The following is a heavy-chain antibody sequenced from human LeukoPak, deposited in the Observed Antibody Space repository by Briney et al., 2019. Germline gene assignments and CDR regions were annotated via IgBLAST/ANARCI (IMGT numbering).Heavy chain of an antibody. Sequence: GGSLRLSCAASGFTVSGNYMNWVRQAPGKGLEWVPVIFGGGPTHYADSVKGRFTISRDNSKNTLYLQMNSLRAEDTAVYYCARGGAMVRGVTNFDYWGQGTLVTVSS. CDR1: GFTVSGNY. V-gene: IGHV3-53*01. D-gene: IGHD3-10*01. CDR2: IFGGGPT. J-gene: IGHJ4*02. CDR3: ARGGAMVRGVTNFDY.